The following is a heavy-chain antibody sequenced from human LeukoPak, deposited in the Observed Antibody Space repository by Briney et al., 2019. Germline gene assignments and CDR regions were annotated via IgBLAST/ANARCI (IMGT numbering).Heavy chain of an antibody. D-gene: IGHD4-17*01. V-gene: IGHV4-31*03. J-gene: IGHJ4*02. CDR1: GGSISSGGYY. CDR3: ASSSDYGDNGLDY. Sequence: PSQTLSLICTVSGGSISSGGYYWSWIRQHPGKGLEWIGYIYYSGSTYYNPSLKSRVTISVGTSKNQFSLKLSSVTAADTAVYYCASSSDYGDNGLDYWGQGTLVTVSS. CDR2: IYYSGST.